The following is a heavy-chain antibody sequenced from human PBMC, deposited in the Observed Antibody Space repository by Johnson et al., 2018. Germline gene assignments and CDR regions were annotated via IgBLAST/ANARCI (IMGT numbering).Heavy chain of an antibody. Sequence: VQLVESGGGLVQPGGSLRLSCAASGFTFSDHYMDWVRQAPGKGLEWVSRIRNKADGYTTEYAASVKGRSAISRDNAKNSLYLQMNSLRAEDTALYYCAKDFIDSGSYSDAAFDIWGQGTMVTVSS. V-gene: IGHV3-72*01. CDR1: GFTFSDHY. J-gene: IGHJ3*02. CDR3: AKDFIDSGSYSDAAFDI. CDR2: IRNKADGYTT. D-gene: IGHD1-26*01.